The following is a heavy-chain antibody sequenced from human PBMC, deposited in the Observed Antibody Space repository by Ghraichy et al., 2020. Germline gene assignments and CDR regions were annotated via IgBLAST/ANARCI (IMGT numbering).Heavy chain of an antibody. Sequence: GGSLRLSCAASGFTFSSYGMHWVRQAPGKGLEWVAVIWYDGSNKYYADSVKGRFTISRDNSKNTLYLQMNSLRAEDTAVYYCAGSGSYYYFAFDIWGQGTMVTVSS. CDR3: AGSGSYYYFAFDI. CDR2: IWYDGSNK. CDR1: GFTFSSYG. V-gene: IGHV3-33*01. D-gene: IGHD1-26*01. J-gene: IGHJ3*02.